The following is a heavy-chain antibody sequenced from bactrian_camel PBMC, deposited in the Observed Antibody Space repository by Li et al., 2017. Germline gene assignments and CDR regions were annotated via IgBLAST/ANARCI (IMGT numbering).Heavy chain of an antibody. V-gene: IGHV3S67*01. J-gene: IGHJ4*01. Sequence: QLVESGGGLGQPGGSLRLSCATLGYTSSRYCMAWFRQALGKEREGDAGVGSDGLTSYARSVKGRFTISQDNAKNTLYLQMNSLKPEDTAMYYCAAEQKRLFLGWLLRPANFTYWGQGTQVTVS. CDR3: AAEQKRLFLGWLLRPANFTY. D-gene: IGHD2*01. CDR2: VGSDGLT. CDR1: GYTSSRYC.